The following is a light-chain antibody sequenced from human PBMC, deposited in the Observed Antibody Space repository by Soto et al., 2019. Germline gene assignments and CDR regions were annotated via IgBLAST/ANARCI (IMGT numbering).Light chain of an antibody. CDR1: SSNIGSNT. CDR2: SSN. CDR3: AAWDDSLIGVV. J-gene: IGLJ2*01. Sequence: QLVLTQPPSASGTPGQRVTISCSGSSSNIGSNTVNWYQRLPGTAPKLLIYSSNQRPSGVPDRFSGSKSGTSASLAISGLQSEDEADYYCAAWDDSLIGVVFGGGTKVTVL. V-gene: IGLV1-44*01.